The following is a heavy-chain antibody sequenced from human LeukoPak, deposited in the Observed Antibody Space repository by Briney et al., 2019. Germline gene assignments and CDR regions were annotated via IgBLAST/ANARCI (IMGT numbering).Heavy chain of an antibody. CDR2: IYTSGST. D-gene: IGHD6-6*01. J-gene: IGHJ4*02. CDR1: GGSISSYY. CDR3: AREYSSSSGKALDY. Sequence: SETLSLTCTVSGGSISSYYWNWLRQPAGKGLEWIGHIYTSGSTNYNPSLKSRVTMPVDTSKNQFSLKLNSVTAADTAFYYCAREYSSSSGKALDYWGQGTLVTVSS. V-gene: IGHV4-4*07.